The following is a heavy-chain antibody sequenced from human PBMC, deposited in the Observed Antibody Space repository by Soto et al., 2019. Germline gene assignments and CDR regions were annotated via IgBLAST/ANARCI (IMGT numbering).Heavy chain of an antibody. Sequence: GASVKVSCKASGYTFTSYAMHWVRQAPGQRLEWMGWINAGNGNTKYSQKFQGRVTITRDTSASTAYMELSSLRSEDTAVYYCARVGDSGSWYWSYYFDYWGQGTLVTVSS. CDR2: INAGNGNT. J-gene: IGHJ4*02. CDR3: ARVGDSGSWYWSYYFDY. CDR1: GYTFTSYA. D-gene: IGHD6-13*01. V-gene: IGHV1-3*01.